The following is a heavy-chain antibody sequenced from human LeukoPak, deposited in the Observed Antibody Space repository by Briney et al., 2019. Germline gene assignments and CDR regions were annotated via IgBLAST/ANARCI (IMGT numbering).Heavy chain of an antibody. D-gene: IGHD3-10*01. CDR2: ISSGGSTI. Sequence: GGSLRLSCAASEFVLSDYYMSWIRQAPGKGLEWISYISSGGSTISYADSVRGRFTISRDNAKNSLYLQMNSLRAEDTAVYYCAREMEGGYGSGTFFDHWGQGNMVTVSS. CDR3: AREMEGGYGSGTFFDH. CDR1: EFVLSDYY. J-gene: IGHJ4*02. V-gene: IGHV3-11*01.